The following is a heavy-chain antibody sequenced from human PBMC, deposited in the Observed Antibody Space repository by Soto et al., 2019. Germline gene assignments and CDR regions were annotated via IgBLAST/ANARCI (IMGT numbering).Heavy chain of an antibody. V-gene: IGHV3-23*01. CDR1: GITFSSYA. CDR3: AKADYGDYGFDY. Sequence: EVQLLESGGGLVQPGGSLRLSCAASGITFSSYAMSWVRQAPGKGLEWVSGISDSGGSTYYADSVKGRFTISRDNSKNTLYLQMNSLRAEDTAVYYWAKADYGDYGFDYWGQGTLVTVSS. CDR2: ISDSGGST. D-gene: IGHD4-17*01. J-gene: IGHJ4*02.